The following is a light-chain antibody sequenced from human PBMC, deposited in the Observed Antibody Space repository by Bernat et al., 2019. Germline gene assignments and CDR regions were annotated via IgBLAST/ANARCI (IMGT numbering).Light chain of an antibody. J-gene: IGKJ4*01. CDR2: DAS. CDR1: QDISNY. V-gene: IGKV1-33*01. Sequence: DIQMPQSPSSLSASVGDRVTITCQASQDISNYLNWYQQKPGKAPKLLNYDASNLETGVPSRFSGSGSGTDFTFTISSLQPEDIATYYCQQYDNLLSLTFGGGTKVEIK. CDR3: QQYDNLLSLT.